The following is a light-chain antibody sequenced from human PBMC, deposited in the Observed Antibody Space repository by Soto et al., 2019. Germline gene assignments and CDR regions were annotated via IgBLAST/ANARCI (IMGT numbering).Light chain of an antibody. V-gene: IGKV1-5*01. CDR1: QSIRTW. Sequence: DIQMTQSPSTLSASVGDRVTITYRASQSIRTWLAWYQHKPGKAPKFLIYDASTVESGVPSRFSGSGSGTEFTLTISDLQPDDFATYYCQQYHNYPRTFGQGTRVEIK. CDR3: QQYHNYPRT. CDR2: DAS. J-gene: IGKJ1*01.